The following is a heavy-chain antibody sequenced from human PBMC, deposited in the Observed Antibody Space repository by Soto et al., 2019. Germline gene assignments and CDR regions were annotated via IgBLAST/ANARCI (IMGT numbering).Heavy chain of an antibody. CDR3: ARNLNYDSSGYDAFDI. Sequence: SETLSLTCTVSGGSISSYYWSWIRQPAGKGLEWIGRIYTSGSTNYNPSLKSRVTMSVDTSKNQFSLKLSSVTAADTAVYYCARNLNYDSSGYDAFDIWGQGXMVTVSS. D-gene: IGHD3-22*01. V-gene: IGHV4-4*07. J-gene: IGHJ3*02. CDR2: IYTSGST. CDR1: GGSISSYY.